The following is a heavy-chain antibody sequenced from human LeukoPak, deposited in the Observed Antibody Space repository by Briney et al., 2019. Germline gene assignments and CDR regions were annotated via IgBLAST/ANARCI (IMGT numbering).Heavy chain of an antibody. CDR1: GFTFSSYA. Sequence: PGGSLRLSCAASGFTFSSYAMHWVRQAPGKGLEYVSAISSNGGSTYYANSVKGRFTISRDNSKNTLYLQMGSLRAEDMAVYYCARVSSSATYYYYYYMDVWGKGTTVTVSS. J-gene: IGHJ6*03. CDR2: ISSNGGST. CDR3: ARVSSSATYYYYYYMDV. V-gene: IGHV3-64*01. D-gene: IGHD6-6*01.